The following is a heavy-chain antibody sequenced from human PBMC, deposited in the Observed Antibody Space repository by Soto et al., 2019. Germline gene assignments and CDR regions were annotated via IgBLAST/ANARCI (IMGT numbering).Heavy chain of an antibody. V-gene: IGHV3-23*01. CDR1: GFAFSSYA. J-gene: IGHJ4*01. D-gene: IGHD5-12*01. CDR2: ISGSGAYT. CDR3: EKDRNGYSGFGLDY. Sequence: PGGSLRLSCAASGFAFSSYATSWVRQAPGKGLEWVSAISGSGAYTYYADSVKGRFTVSRDNSKNTLYLQMNSLRAEDTAIYYCEKDRNGYSGFGLDYWGHGTLVTVSS.